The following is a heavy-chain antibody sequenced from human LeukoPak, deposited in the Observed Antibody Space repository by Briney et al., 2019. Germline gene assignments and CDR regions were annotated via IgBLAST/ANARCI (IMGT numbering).Heavy chain of an antibody. Sequence: ASVKVSCKASGHTFTSYDINWVRQATGQGLEWMGWMNPNSGNTGYAQKFQGRVTMTRNTSISTAYMELSSLRSEDTAVYYCARGYSGYDANYYYYYYMDVWGKGTTVTVSS. CDR2: MNPNSGNT. D-gene: IGHD5-12*01. J-gene: IGHJ6*03. V-gene: IGHV1-8*01. CDR3: ARGYSGYDANYYYYYYMDV. CDR1: GHTFTSYD.